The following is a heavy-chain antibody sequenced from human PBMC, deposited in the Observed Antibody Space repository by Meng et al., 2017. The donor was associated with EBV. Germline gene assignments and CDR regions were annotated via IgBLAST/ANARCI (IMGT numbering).Heavy chain of an antibody. Sequence: QGALVQSGAEVKKPGSSVKVSCKTSGGPFRYYAISWVRQAPGQGLEWLGGFLPRLGAPNYAQKFHGRVKITADESTSTHYMDLSSLRSEDTAIYYCASESGRGYTPDYWGQGTLVTVSS. D-gene: IGHD3-10*01. CDR2: FLPRLGAP. CDR1: GGPFRYYA. V-gene: IGHV1-69*01. CDR3: ASESGRGYTPDY. J-gene: IGHJ4*02.